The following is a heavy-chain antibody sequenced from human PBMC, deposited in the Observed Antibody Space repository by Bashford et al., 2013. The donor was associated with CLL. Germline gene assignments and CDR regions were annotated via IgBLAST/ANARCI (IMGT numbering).Heavy chain of an antibody. CDR3: ARGPMIVVVINPGEPYYYYYYGMEV. CDR1: GGSFSGYY. D-gene: IGHD3-22*01. J-gene: IGHJ6*02. CDR2: INHSGST. Sequence: SETLSLTCAVYGGSFSGYYWSWIRQPPGKGLEWIGEINHSGSTNYNPSLKSRVTISVDTSKNQFSLKLSSVTAADTAVYYCARGPMIVVVINPGEPYYYYYYGMEVWGQGTTVTVSS. V-gene: IGHV4-34*01.